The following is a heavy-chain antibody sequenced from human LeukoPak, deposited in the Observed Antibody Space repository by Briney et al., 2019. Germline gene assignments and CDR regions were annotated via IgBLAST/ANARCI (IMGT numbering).Heavy chain of an antibody. Sequence: SGGSLRLSCAASGFTFSSYGMHWVRQTPGKGLEWVAVISYDGSNKYYADSVKGRFTISRDNSKNTLYLQMNSLRAEDTAVYYCAKDLTSSSSGIFDYWGQGTLVTVS. J-gene: IGHJ4*02. CDR2: ISYDGSNK. CDR1: GFTFSSYG. CDR3: AKDLTSSSSGIFDY. V-gene: IGHV3-30*18. D-gene: IGHD6-6*01.